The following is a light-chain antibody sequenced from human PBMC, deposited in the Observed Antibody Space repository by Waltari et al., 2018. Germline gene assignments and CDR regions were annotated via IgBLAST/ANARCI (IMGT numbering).Light chain of an antibody. J-gene: IGKJ1*01. CDR3: HQYNNWPRT. Sequence: EIVMTQSPATLSVSQGERANLSCRASQSVSSQLAWYQQKPGQAPRLLIYGASTRATGIPARFSGSGSGTEFTLTISSLQSEDFAVYYCHQYNNWPRTFGQGTKVEIK. CDR1: QSVSSQ. V-gene: IGKV3-15*01. CDR2: GAS.